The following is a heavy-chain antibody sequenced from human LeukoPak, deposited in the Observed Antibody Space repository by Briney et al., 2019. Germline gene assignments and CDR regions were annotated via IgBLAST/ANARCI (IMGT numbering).Heavy chain of an antibody. CDR2: LYSGSDT. J-gene: IGHJ2*01. CDR1: GFTVSTNY. D-gene: IGHD3-10*01. CDR3: ARVGDHFHWYLDL. Sequence: GGSLRLSCAASGFTVSTNYMNWVRQSPGKGLEWVSILYSGSDTYYADSVKGRFTISRDSSKNILSLQMNNLRAEDTAVYYCARVGDHFHWYLDLWGRGTLVTVSS. V-gene: IGHV3-53*01.